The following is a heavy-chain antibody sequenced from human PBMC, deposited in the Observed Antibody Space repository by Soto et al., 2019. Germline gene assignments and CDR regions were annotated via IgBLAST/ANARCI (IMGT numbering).Heavy chain of an antibody. J-gene: IGHJ4*02. D-gene: IGHD6-19*01. CDR2: IVPIYRTA. CDR1: GGPFSSYR. Sequence: SVQVSCKASGGPFSSYRINWVRQAPGQGLEWVGGIVPIYRTADYAQKFQGRVTITADESARTSYMELRSLKSQDTAVYYCVRDSGEKLTSSGGQGTLVNVSS. V-gene: IGHV1-69*01. CDR3: VRDSGEKLTSS.